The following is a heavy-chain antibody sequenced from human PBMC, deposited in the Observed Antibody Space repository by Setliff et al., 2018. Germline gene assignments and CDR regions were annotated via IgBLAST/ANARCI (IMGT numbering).Heavy chain of an antibody. CDR2: IKQDGSDI. CDR3: ARGARLYETDHHYYGWLDP. V-gene: IGHV3-7*01. CDR1: GFTFSDYA. D-gene: IGHD3-22*01. Sequence: GGSLRLSCAASGFTFSDYAMHWVRQTPGKGLEWVANIKQDGSDIKYVDSVKGRFTISRDNAKNSLYLQMNNLRAEDTAVYHCARGARLYETDHHYYGWLDPWGQGTLVTVSS. J-gene: IGHJ5*02.